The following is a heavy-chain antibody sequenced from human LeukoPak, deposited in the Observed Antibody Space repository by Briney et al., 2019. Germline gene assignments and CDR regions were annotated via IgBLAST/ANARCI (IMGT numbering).Heavy chain of an antibody. Sequence: PGGSLRLSCRASGFTFSSYWMHWVRQAPGKGLVWVSRVSSNGGYTNYADSVKGRFTISRDNARNTLYLQMNSLRAEDSAVYYCARCDCSGGSCYSGARGGLYYMDVWGKGTTVTVSS. CDR2: VSSNGGYT. CDR1: GFTFSSYW. V-gene: IGHV3-74*01. CDR3: ARCDCSGGSCYSGARGGLYYMDV. D-gene: IGHD2-15*01. J-gene: IGHJ6*03.